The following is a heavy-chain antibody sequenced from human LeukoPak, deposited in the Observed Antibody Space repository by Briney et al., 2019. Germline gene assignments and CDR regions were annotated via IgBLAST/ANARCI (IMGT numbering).Heavy chain of an antibody. V-gene: IGHV4-4*07. CDR3: ARDGWGSLPNWFDP. J-gene: IGHJ5*02. CDR2: IYTSGST. D-gene: IGHD1-26*01. Sequence: SETLSLTCTVSGGSISSYYWSWIRQPAGKGLEWIGRIYTSGSTNYNPSLKSRVTMSVDTSKNQFSLKLSSVTAADTAVYYYARDGWGSLPNWFDPWGQGTLVTVSS. CDR1: GGSISSYY.